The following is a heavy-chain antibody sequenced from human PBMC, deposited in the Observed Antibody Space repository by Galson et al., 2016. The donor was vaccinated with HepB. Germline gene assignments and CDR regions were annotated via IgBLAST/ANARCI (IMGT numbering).Heavy chain of an antibody. D-gene: IGHD3-16*01. Sequence: SLRLSCAASGFTFSSYSMNWVRQAPGKGLEWVSFISSSSTYIYYADSVRGRFTISRDNAKNSLYLQMNSLRAEDTAVYYCARARDYVWGRGSPAFDLWGQGTMVTVSS. CDR2: ISSSSTYI. CDR1: GFTFSSYS. V-gene: IGHV3-21*01. J-gene: IGHJ3*01. CDR3: ARARDYVWGRGSPAFDL.